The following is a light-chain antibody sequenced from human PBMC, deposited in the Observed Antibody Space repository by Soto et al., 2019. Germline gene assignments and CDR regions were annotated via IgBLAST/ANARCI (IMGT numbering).Light chain of an antibody. V-gene: IGKV1-5*01. CDR2: DAS. CDR3: QQYNSYSWT. J-gene: IGKJ1*01. CDR1: QSISSW. Sequence: DIQMTQSPSTLSASVGDRVTITCLASQSISSWLAWYQQKPGKAPKLLIYDASSLESGVPSRSSGSGAGTEFTLTFSSLQPDDFATYYCQQYNSYSWTFGQGTKV.